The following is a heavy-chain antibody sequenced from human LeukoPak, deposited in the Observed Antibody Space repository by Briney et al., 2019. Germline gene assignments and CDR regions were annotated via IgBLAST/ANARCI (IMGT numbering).Heavy chain of an antibody. J-gene: IGHJ4*02. CDR1: GYTFTSYY. D-gene: IGHD3-22*01. V-gene: IGHV1-46*01. CDR2: INPSGGST. Sequence: ASVKVSCKASGYTFTSYYMHWVRQAPGQGLEWMGIINPSGGSTSYAQKFQGRVTMTRDTSTSTVYMELSSLRSGDTAVYYCARGPPTYYYDSSGYYYTLGYFDYWGQGTLVTVSS. CDR3: ARGPPTYYYDSSGYYYTLGYFDY.